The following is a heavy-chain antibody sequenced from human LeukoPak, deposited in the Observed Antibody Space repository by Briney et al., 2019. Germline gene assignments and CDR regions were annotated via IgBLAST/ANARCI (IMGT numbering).Heavy chain of an antibody. CDR2: IIPIFGTA. J-gene: IGHJ4*02. CDR3: ASYCSSTSCYTAFDY. CDR1: GGTFSSYA. Sequence: ASVKVSCKASGGTFSSYAISWVRQAPGQGLEWMGGIIPIFGTADYAQKFQGRVTITADESTSTAYMELSSLRSEDTAVYYCASYCSSTSCYTAFDYWGQGTLVTVSS. V-gene: IGHV1-69*01. D-gene: IGHD2-2*02.